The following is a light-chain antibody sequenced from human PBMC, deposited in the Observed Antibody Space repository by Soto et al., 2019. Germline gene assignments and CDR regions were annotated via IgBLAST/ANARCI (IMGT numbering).Light chain of an antibody. Sequence: IELSHSLGTPSLSPGARATLSCRASQCVSSIYLDWYGQKPDQATSLLIYGPSSSDTRNLDRFSGIVPGADFALTISRLEPEDFAEYYCQQYGSSRRPFAQGTKVDIK. CDR1: QCVSSIY. J-gene: IGKJ1*01. CDR2: GPS. V-gene: IGKV3-20*01. CDR3: QQYGSSRRP.